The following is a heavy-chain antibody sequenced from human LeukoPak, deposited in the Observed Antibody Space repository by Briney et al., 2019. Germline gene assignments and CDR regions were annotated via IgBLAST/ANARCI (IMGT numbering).Heavy chain of an antibody. CDR3: AKGAEIGYYYDSSGYCC. CDR1: GFTVSSNY. CDR2: ISATGGST. J-gene: IGHJ4*02. V-gene: IGHV3-23*01. D-gene: IGHD3-22*01. Sequence: PGGSLRLSCAASGFTVSSNYMSWVRQAPGKGLEWVSVISATGGSTYYADSVKGRFTISRDNGKNTLYLQMNSLRAEDTAVYYCAKGAEIGYYYDSSGYCCWGQGTLVTVSS.